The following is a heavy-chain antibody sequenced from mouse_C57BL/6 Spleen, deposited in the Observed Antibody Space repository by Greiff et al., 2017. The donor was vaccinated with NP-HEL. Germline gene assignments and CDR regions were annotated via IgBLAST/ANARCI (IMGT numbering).Heavy chain of an antibody. Sequence: VQLKESGPGLVQPSQSLSITCTVSGFSLTSYGVHWVRQSPGKGLEWLGVIWSGGSTDYNAAFISRLSISKDNSKSQVFFKMNSLQADDTAIYYCASPSLQIYDGYYWFAYWGQGTLVTVSA. J-gene: IGHJ3*01. V-gene: IGHV2-2*01. CDR3: ASPSLQIYDGYYWFAY. D-gene: IGHD2-3*01. CDR2: IWSGGST. CDR1: GFSLTSYG.